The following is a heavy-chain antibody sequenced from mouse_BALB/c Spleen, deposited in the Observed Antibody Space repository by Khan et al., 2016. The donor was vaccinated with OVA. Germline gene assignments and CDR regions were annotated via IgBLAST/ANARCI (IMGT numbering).Heavy chain of an antibody. CDR2: ISPGSGDT. J-gene: IGHJ3*01. V-gene: IGHV1-77*01. CDR3: ARRNYFGYTFAY. D-gene: IGHD1-2*01. CDR1: GYTFTDYY. Sequence: QVQLQQPGAELARPGASVKLSCKASGYTFTDYYINWVKQRTGQGLEWIGEISPGSGDTYYNERFKGKATLTADKSSSTAYMQPSSLPSEASAVYFCARRNYFGYTFAYWGQGTLVTVSA.